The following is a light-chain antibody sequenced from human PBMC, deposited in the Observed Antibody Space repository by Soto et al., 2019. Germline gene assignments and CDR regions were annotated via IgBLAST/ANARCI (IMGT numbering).Light chain of an antibody. Sequence: SYVLTQPPSVSVAPGQTARITCGGNKSGTKSVHWYQQKPGQAPVLVVSDGGDRPSGIPERFSGSNSGDTAALTIIGVEAGDEADDFCQVWDSRSDHYVFGSGTKLTVL. CDR1: KSGTKS. J-gene: IGLJ1*01. CDR3: QVWDSRSDHYV. CDR2: DGG. V-gene: IGLV3-21*02.